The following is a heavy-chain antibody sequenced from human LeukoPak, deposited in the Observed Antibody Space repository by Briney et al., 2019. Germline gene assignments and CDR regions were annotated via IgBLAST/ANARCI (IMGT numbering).Heavy chain of an antibody. J-gene: IGHJ4*02. CDR1: GFTFSDYF. Sequence: GGSLRLSCVASGFTFSDYFMSWVRQAPGKGLEWVSYISSGSSTIYYADSVKGRFTVSRDNAKNSLYLQMKSLRAEDTAIYYCARGLHSRLYDSSGYYPYWGQGTLVTVSS. CDR3: ARGLHSRLYDSSGYYPY. D-gene: IGHD3-22*01. V-gene: IGHV3-11*04. CDR2: ISSGSSTI.